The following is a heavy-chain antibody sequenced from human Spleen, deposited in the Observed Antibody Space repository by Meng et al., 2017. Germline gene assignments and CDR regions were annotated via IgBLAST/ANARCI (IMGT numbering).Heavy chain of an antibody. CDR1: GYTFTSYG. V-gene: IGHV1-18*01. D-gene: IGHD1-1*01. CDR2: ISAYNGNT. CDR3: AREGLERRPLGGDDAFDI. J-gene: IGHJ3*02. Sequence: ASVKVSCKASGYTFTSYGISWVRQAPGQGLEWMGWISAYNGNTNYAQKFQGRVTMTRDTSISTAYMELSRLRSDDTAVYYCAREGLERRPLGGDDAFDIWGQGTMVTVS.